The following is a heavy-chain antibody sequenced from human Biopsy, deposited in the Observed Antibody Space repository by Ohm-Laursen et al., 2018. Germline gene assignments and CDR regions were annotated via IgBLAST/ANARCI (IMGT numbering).Heavy chain of an antibody. Sequence: SVKVSCRASAYSFGDHRIHWVRQAPGQGLEWMGWIDPKSGGTNYAQKFQGRVTMTRDTSISTTYMELRRLTSDDTAVFYCARELGDFWGGRQFDFWGQGTLVTVSS. D-gene: IGHD3-3*01. CDR2: IDPKSGGT. V-gene: IGHV1-2*02. CDR1: AYSFGDHR. J-gene: IGHJ5*01. CDR3: ARELGDFWGGRQFDF.